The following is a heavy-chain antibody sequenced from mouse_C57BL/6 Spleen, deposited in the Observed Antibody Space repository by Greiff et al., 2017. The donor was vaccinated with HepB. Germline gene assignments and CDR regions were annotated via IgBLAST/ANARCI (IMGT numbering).Heavy chain of an antibody. CDR3: TTTVVATDAMDY. D-gene: IGHD1-1*01. CDR2: IRLKSDNYAT. CDR1: GFTFSNYW. Sequence: EVQLQQSGGGLVQPGGSMKLSCVASGFTFSNYWMNWVRQSPEKGLEWVAQIRLKSDNYATHYAESVKGRFTISRDDSKSSVYLQMNNLRAEDTGIYYCTTTVVATDAMDYWGQGTSVTVSS. V-gene: IGHV6-3*01. J-gene: IGHJ4*01.